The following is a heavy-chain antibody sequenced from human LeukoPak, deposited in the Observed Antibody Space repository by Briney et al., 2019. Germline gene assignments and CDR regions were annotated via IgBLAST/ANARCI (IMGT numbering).Heavy chain of an antibody. CDR1: GGSISNSY. V-gene: IGHV4-59*08. D-gene: IGHD6-13*01. Sequence: SETLSPTCTVSGGSISNSYWSWIRQPPGKGLERIGYVYYSGSTNYNPSLKSRVTISVDTSKNQFSLKLRSVTAADTAVYYCASTSGSSWQLAYWGQGTLSPSPQ. J-gene: IGHJ4*02. CDR3: ASTSGSSWQLAY. CDR2: VYYSGST.